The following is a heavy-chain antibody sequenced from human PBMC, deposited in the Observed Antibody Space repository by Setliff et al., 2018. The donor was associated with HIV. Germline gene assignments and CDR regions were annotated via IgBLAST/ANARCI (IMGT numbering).Heavy chain of an antibody. D-gene: IGHD6-19*01. V-gene: IGHV4-59*12. Sequence: PSETLSLTCTVSGGSISGYYWSWIRQPPGKGLEWIGYIYYSGSTNYNPSYKSRVTVSLDTSKIQFSLKLNSVTAADTGVYYCAAFDSGRDVWGQGTLVTAPQ. CDR2: IYYSGST. CDR1: GGSISGYY. CDR3: AAFDSGRDV. J-gene: IGHJ4*02.